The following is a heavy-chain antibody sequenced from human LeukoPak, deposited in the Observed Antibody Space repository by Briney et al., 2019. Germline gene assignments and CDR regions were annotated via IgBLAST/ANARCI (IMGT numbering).Heavy chain of an antibody. CDR2: INYSGST. V-gene: IGHV4-31*03. D-gene: IGHD3-10*01. CDR3: ARGGSGEGY. Sequence: SETLSLTCTVSGVSISSGAHYWSWIRQHPGKGLEWIGYINYSGSTYYGPSLKSRVTISADTSKNQFSLKLSSVTAADTAVYYCARGGSGEGYWGQGTLVTVSS. J-gene: IGHJ4*02. CDR1: GVSISSGAHY.